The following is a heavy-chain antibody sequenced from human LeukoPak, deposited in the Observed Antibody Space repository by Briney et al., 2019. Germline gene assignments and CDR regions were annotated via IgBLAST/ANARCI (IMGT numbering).Heavy chain of an antibody. Sequence: GGSLRLSCAASGFTFSSYSMNWVRQAPGKGLEWVSSISSSSSYIYYADSVKGRFTISRDNAKNSLYLQMNSLRAEDTAVYYCARDRIPYTAGGMGAFDIWGQGTMVTVSS. CDR1: GFTFSSYS. CDR2: ISSSSSYI. V-gene: IGHV3-21*01. CDR3: ARDRIPYTAGGMGAFDI. J-gene: IGHJ3*02. D-gene: IGHD5-18*01.